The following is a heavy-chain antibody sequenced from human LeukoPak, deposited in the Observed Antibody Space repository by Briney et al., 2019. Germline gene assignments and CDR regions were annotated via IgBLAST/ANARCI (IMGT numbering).Heavy chain of an antibody. V-gene: IGHV3-23*01. CDR1: GFTFKNYA. CDR2: IRDSGNST. D-gene: IGHD3-3*01. Sequence: GGSLRLSCVVSGFTFKNYAMSWVRQAPGKGLECVSSIRDSGNSTDYADSVKGRFTVSRDNSKNTLYLHMNTLSAEDTAVYYCAKWAYYDFWSGHYKSHFDSWGQGTLVTVSP. CDR3: AKWAYYDFWSGHYKSHFDS. J-gene: IGHJ4*02.